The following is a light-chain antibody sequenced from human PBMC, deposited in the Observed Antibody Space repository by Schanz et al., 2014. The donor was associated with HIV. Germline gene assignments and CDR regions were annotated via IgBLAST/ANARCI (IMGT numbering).Light chain of an antibody. Sequence: ELVMTQSPATLSVSPGEKVTLSCRASQSVSSNLAWYQQKPGQAPRLLIYGASSRATGIPDRFSGGGSGTDFTLTISRVEPEDYAVYYCQQYGSSPWTFGQGTRVDVK. CDR3: QQYGSSPWT. CDR2: GAS. J-gene: IGKJ1*01. V-gene: IGKV3-20*01. CDR1: QSVSSN.